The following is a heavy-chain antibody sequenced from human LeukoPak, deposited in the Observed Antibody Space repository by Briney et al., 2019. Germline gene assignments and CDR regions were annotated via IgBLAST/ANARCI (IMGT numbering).Heavy chain of an antibody. D-gene: IGHD6-13*01. CDR2: IYYSGST. CDR3: ARLTGRNPGIAAHFDY. V-gene: IGHV4-39*01. CDR1: GGSISSSSYY. Sequence: SESLSLTCTVSGGSISSSSYYWGWIRQPPGKGLEWIGSIYYSGSTYYNPSLKSRVTISVDTSKNQFSLKLSSVTAADTAVYYCARLTGRNPGIAAHFDYWGQGTLVTVSS. J-gene: IGHJ4*02.